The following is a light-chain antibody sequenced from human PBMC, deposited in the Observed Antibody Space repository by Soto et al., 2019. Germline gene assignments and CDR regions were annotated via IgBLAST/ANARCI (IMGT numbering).Light chain of an antibody. CDR3: QQYGSSPLT. V-gene: IGKV3-20*01. CDR2: SAS. CDR1: QSVGSGF. Sequence: EIVLTQSPATLSVSPGERATLSCRASQSVGSGFLAWYQQTRGQAPRLLIYSASTRATGIPYRFSGSVSGTDVTLTISRLEPEDFAVYYCQQYGSSPLTFGGGTKVDIK. J-gene: IGKJ4*01.